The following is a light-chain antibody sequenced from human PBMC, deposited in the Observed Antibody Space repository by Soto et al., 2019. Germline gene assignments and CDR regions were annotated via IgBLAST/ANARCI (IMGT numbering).Light chain of an antibody. V-gene: IGKV3-20*01. CDR1: QRVSSSY. Sequence: EIVLTQSPGPLSLSPGDRVTLSCRASQRVSSSYLAWYQKKPGQAPRLLIYGASSMATGIPDRFSGSGSGTDFTLTISSLKPEDFAVYYCQQYGSSPNTFGPGTKVDIK. CDR2: GAS. CDR3: QQYGSSPNT. J-gene: IGKJ3*01.